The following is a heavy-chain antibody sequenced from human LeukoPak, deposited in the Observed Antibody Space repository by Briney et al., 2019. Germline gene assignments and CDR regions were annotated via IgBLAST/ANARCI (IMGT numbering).Heavy chain of an antibody. D-gene: IGHD4-17*01. CDR1: GGTFSSYA. Sequence: SVKVSCKASGGTFSSYAISWVRQAPGQGLEWMGGIIPIFGTANYAQKFQGRVTITADESTSTAYIELSSLRSEDTAVYYCAALTALSTVTYDYWGQGTLVTVSS. V-gene: IGHV1-69*13. CDR2: IIPIFGTA. CDR3: AALTALSTVTYDY. J-gene: IGHJ4*02.